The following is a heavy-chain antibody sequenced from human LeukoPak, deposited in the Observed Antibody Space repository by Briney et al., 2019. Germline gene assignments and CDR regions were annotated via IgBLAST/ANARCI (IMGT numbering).Heavy chain of an antibody. D-gene: IGHD3-9*01. CDR1: GFTFSSYS. Sequence: GGSLRLSCAASGFTFSSYSMNWVRQAPGKGLEWVSSISSSSSYIYYADSVKGRFTISRDNAKNSLYLQMNSLRAEDTAVYYCAREVLYYDILTGYYPGAFDFWGQGTMVTVSS. V-gene: IGHV3-21*01. CDR2: ISSSSSYI. J-gene: IGHJ3*01. CDR3: AREVLYYDILTGYYPGAFDF.